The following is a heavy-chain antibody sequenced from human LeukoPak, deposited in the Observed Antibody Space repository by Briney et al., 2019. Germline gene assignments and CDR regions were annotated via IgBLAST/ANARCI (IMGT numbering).Heavy chain of an antibody. D-gene: IGHD3-22*01. CDR2: IYHSGST. Sequence: PSETLSLTCAVSGGSISSSNWWSWVRQPPGKGLEWIGEIYHSGSTNYNPSLKSRVTMSVDTSKNQFSLKLSSVTAADTAVYYCARDRANRITMIVEAPFDPWGQGTLVTVSS. CDR1: GGSISSSNW. V-gene: IGHV4-4*02. CDR3: ARDRANRITMIVEAPFDP. J-gene: IGHJ5*02.